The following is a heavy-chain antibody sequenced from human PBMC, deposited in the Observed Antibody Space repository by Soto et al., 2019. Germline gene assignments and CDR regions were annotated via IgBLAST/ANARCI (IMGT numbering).Heavy chain of an antibody. Sequence: PSETLSLTCAVSGGSFRGYFWSWIRQSPAKGLEWIGEINDSGNTYYNPSFKSRLTISVDTSTSQLSLRLTSVTAADSAVYYCQGGDFWGQGTRVTVSS. D-gene: IGHD3-16*01. CDR1: GGSFRGYF. V-gene: IGHV4-34*01. CDR2: INDSGNT. CDR3: QGGDF. J-gene: IGHJ4*02.